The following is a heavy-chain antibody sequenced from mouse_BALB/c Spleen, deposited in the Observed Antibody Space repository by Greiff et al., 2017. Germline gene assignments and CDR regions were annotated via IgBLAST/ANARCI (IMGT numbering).Heavy chain of an antibody. Sequence: QVQLQQPGAELVKPGASVKLSCKASGYTFTSYWMHWVKQRPGQGLEWIGEINPSNGRTNYNEKFKSKATLTVDKSSSTAYMQLSSLTSEDSAVYYCARSGGNYVGAMDEWGQGTSVTVAS. CDR3: ARSGGNYVGAMDE. V-gene: IGHV1S81*02. CDR2: INPSNGRT. D-gene: IGHD2-1*01. J-gene: IGHJ4*01. CDR1: GYTFTSYW.